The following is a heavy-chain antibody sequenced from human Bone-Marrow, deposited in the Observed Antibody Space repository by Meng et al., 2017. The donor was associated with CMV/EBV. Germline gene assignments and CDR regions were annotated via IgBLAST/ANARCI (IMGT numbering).Heavy chain of an antibody. CDR2: FSGNGGST. D-gene: IGHD3-3*02. V-gene: IGHV3-23*01. CDR1: GFTFSSYA. Sequence: CAASGFTFSSYAMSWVRQGLGKGLEWVSSFSGNGGSTYYADSVKGRFTISRDNSKNTLYLQMNSLRADDTAVYYCAKGLKGIYHFDYWGQGTLVTVSS. J-gene: IGHJ4*02. CDR3: AKGLKGIYHFDY.